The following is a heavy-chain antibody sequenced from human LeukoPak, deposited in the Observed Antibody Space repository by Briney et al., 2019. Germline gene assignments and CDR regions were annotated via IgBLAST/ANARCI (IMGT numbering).Heavy chain of an antibody. J-gene: IGHJ5*02. CDR1: GFTFSSYA. D-gene: IGHD3-22*01. V-gene: IGHV3-23*01. CDR3: ATVTYYYDSSGFPVP. CDR2: IRGSGGST. Sequence: PGGSLRLSCAASGFTFSSYAMSWVRQAPGKGLEWVSAIRGSGGSTYYADSVKGRFTISRDNSKNTLYLQMNSLRAEDTAVYYCATVTYYYDSSGFPVPWGQGTLVTVSS.